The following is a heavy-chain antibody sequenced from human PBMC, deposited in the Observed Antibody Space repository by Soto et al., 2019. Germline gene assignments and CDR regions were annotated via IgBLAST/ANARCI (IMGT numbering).Heavy chain of an antibody. CDR3: GRAHRDLQQLVHYYYSMDV. CDR1: GGSISSADYY. V-gene: IGHV4-30-4*01. J-gene: IGHJ6*02. Sequence: SETLSLTCTVSGGSISSADYYRSWIRQPPGKGLQWIGYIHYSGSTYHNPSLKSRVTISVDTSKNQFSLKLTSVTAADTAVYYCGRAHRDLQQLVHYYYSMDVWGQGSTVTVSS. CDR2: IHYSGST. D-gene: IGHD6-13*01.